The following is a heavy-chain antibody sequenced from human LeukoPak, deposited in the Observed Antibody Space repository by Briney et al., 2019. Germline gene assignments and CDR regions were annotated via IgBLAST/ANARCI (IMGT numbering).Heavy chain of an antibody. J-gene: IGHJ4*02. CDR1: GYTVTDHA. V-gene: IGHV1-2*02. CDR3: ARDALTDILTGPDY. D-gene: IGHD3-9*01. Sequence: ASVKVSCKASGYTVTDHALHWVRQAPGQGLEWLGWIKFENGETSYGWKFRGRVTMTRDTSVTTVYMELNSLTSDDTAVYYCARDALTDILTGPDYWGQGTLVTVSS. CDR2: IKFENGET.